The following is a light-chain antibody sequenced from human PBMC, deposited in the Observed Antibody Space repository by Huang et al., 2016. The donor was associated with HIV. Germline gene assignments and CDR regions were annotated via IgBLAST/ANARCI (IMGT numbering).Light chain of an antibody. Sequence: EIVMTQSPATVSVSPGERVTLSCRASQGVSSNLAWYQQKPGQAPRLLVYGASTRATGIPARFTGSGFGTEFTLTISSLQSEDSASYYSQQYDNWPPWSFGQGTKVEIK. J-gene: IGKJ1*01. CDR2: GAS. V-gene: IGKV3-15*01. CDR1: QGVSSN. CDR3: QQYDNWPPWS.